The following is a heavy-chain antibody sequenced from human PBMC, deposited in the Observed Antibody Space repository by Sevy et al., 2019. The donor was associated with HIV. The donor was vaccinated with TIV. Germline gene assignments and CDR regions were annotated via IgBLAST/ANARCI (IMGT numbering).Heavy chain of an antibody. CDR3: AGGNAWGRGYS. J-gene: IGHJ4*02. CDR2: IYYNGHI. Sequence: SETLSLTCTVSGGSITSLYWNWIRQPPGKGLECIANIYYNGHINYNPSLKRQVTLSLDTSKNQFSLRLSSVTAADTAMYYCAGGNAWGRGYSWGQGTLVTVSS. CDR1: GGSITSLY. D-gene: IGHD1-26*01. V-gene: IGHV4-59*08.